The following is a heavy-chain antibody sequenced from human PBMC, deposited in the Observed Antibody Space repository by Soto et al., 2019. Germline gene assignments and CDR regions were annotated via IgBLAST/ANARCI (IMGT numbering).Heavy chain of an antibody. J-gene: IGHJ6*02. Sequence: GASVKVSCKASGGTFSSYAISWVRQAPGQGLEWMGGIIPIFGTANYAQKFQGRVTITADESTSTAYMELSSLRSEDTAVYYCARQDIVLMVYAVSDYYYYGMDVWGQGTTVTVSS. V-gene: IGHV1-69*13. CDR1: GGTFSSYA. D-gene: IGHD2-8*01. CDR2: IIPIFGTA. CDR3: ARQDIVLMVYAVSDYYYYGMDV.